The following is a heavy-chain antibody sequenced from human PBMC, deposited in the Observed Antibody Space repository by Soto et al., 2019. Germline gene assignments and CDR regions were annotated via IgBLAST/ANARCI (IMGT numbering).Heavy chain of an antibody. Sequence: GGSLRLSCAASGFTFSSYSMNWVRQAPGKGLEWVSSISSSSSYIYYADSVKGRFTISRDNAKNSLYLQMNSLRAEDTAVYYCERDFRIQYFDYWGQGTMVTVYS. CDR2: ISSSSSYI. CDR1: GFTFSSYS. V-gene: IGHV3-21*01. CDR3: ERDFRIQYFDY. D-gene: IGHD5-18*01. J-gene: IGHJ4*02.